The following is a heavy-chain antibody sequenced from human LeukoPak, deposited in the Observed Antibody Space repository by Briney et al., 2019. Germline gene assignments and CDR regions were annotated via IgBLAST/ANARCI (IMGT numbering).Heavy chain of an antibody. CDR2: FNPDSGGT. J-gene: IGHJ5*02. V-gene: IGHV1-2*02. CDR3: ARPASVHTNWFDP. CDR1: GYTFTGYY. Sequence: GASVKVSCKASGYTFTGYYMHWVRQAPGQGLEWMGWFNPDSGGTNYAQKFQGRVTMTRDTSISTAYMELSRLRSDDTAVYYCARPASVHTNWFDPWGQGTLVTVSS.